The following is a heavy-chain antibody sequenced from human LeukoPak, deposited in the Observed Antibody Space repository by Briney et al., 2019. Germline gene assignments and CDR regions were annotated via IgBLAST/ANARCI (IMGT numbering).Heavy chain of an antibody. J-gene: IGHJ4*02. CDR2: IIPIFGTA. V-gene: IGHV1-69*13. Sequence: GASVKVSCKASGGTFSSYAISWVRQAPGQGLEWMGGIIPIFGTANYAQKFQGRVTITADESTSTAYMELSSLRSEDTAVYYCARDNHLDSSGATPFDYWGQGTLVTVSS. CDR3: ARDNHLDSSGATPFDY. CDR1: GGTFSSYA. D-gene: IGHD6-19*01.